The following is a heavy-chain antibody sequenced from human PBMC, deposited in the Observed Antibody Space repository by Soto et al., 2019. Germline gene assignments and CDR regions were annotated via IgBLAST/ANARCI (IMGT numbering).Heavy chain of an antibody. V-gene: IGHV3-23*01. J-gene: IGHJ6*03. CDR3: AKLSGVGYYYCMDV. CDR2: VSGSGGST. CDR1: GFTFSSYA. Sequence: GGSLRLSCVASGFTFSSYAMNWVRQAPGKGLEWVSEVSGSGGSTYYADSVKGRFTISRDNSRNTSSLQMNSLRPEDTAIYYCAKLSGVGYYYCMDVWGKGTKVTVSS. D-gene: IGHD3-10*01.